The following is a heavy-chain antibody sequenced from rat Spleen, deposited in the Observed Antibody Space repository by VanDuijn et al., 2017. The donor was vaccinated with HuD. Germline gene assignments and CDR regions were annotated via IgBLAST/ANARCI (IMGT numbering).Heavy chain of an antibody. CDR3: AKRDYDGYYPFAY. Sequence: EVQLVESGVDLVQPGRSLKLSCVASGFTFSRYWMYWIRQAPGKGLEWVSSITADGVGTYYPDSVKGRFTISRDNSENTVYLQMNSLRSEDTATYYCAKRDYDGYYPFAYWGQGTLVTVSS. CDR2: ITADGVGT. D-gene: IGHD1-12*03. CDR1: GFTFSRYW. V-gene: IGHV5-58*01. J-gene: IGHJ3*01.